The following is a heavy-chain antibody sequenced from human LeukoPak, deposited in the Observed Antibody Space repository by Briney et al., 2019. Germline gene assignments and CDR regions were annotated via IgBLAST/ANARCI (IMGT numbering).Heavy chain of an antibody. D-gene: IGHD3-22*01. J-gene: IGHJ4*02. V-gene: IGHV3-23*01. CDR1: GFTFSSYA. CDR3: AKDPTHYRVWDYYETIGLSY. Sequence: PGGSLRLSCVASGFTFSSYAMSWVRQAPGKGLEWVSAISGSGGSTYYADSVKGRFTISRDNSKNTLYLQMNSLRAEDTAVYYCAKDPTHYRVWDYYETIGLSYWGQGTLVTVSS. CDR2: ISGSGGST.